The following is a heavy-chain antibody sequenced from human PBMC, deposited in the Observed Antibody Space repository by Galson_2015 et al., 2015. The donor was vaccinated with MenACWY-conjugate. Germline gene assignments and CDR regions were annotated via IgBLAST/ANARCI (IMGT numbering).Heavy chain of an antibody. V-gene: IGHV3-30*02. J-gene: IGHJ4*02. D-gene: IGHD3-10*01. CDR2: VGYDGRNK. CDR3: ARDLSDKYYIVY. Sequence: SLRLSCAASGFTFSKYGIHWVRQAPGKGLEWVAYVGYDGRNKYYPDSGKGRFTISRDDSRNTEYLQINSLTAEDTAMYYCARDLSDKYYIVYWGQGTLLTVSS. CDR1: GFTFSKYG.